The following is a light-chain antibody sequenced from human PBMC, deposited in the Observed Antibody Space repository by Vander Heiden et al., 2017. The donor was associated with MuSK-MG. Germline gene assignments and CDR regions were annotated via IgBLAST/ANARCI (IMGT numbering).Light chain of an antibody. V-gene: IGLV3-1*01. Sequence: SYELTQPLSVSVSPGQTASITCSGDKLGDRYVCWYQQKPGQSPVLVIQEDIKRPSGIPERFSGSNSGNTATLTISGTQAMDEADYYCQAWDTTTVVFGGGTKLTIL. J-gene: IGLJ3*02. CDR2: EDI. CDR3: QAWDTTTVV. CDR1: KLGDRY.